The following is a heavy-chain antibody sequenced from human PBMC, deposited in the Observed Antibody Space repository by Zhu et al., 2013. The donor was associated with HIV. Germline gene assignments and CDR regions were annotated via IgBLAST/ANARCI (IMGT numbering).Heavy chain of an antibody. Sequence: EVQLVQSGGAVVHPGGSLRLSCTASGFTFDDYPMQWVRQAPGKGLEWVSIISWDGGTTFYADSVKGRFTISRDNSRNSLYLQLNRVRTEDTALYYCAKATNYYLDSWGQGTLVAVSS. J-gene: IGHJ4*02. V-gene: IGHV3-43*01. CDR3: AKATNYYLDS. D-gene: IGHD3-10*01. CDR2: ISWDGGTT. CDR1: GFTFDDYP.